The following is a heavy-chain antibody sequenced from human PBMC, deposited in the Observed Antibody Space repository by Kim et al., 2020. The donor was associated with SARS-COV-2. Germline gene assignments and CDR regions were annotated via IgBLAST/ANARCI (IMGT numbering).Heavy chain of an antibody. CDR3: ARGMSLWRSGYYPRGVFDY. CDR1: GGSFSGYY. CDR2: INHSGST. Sequence: SETLSLTCAVYGGSFSGYYWSWIRQPPGKGLEWIGEINHSGSTNYNPSLKSRVTISVDTSKNQFSLKLSSVTAADTAVYYCARGMSLWRSGYYPRGVFDYWGQGTLVTVSS. V-gene: IGHV4-34*01. J-gene: IGHJ4*02. D-gene: IGHD3-22*01.